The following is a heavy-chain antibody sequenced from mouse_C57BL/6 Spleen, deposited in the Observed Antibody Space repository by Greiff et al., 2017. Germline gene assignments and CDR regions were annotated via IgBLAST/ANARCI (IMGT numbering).Heavy chain of an antibody. V-gene: IGHV1-5*01. J-gene: IGHJ2*01. CDR2: IYPGNSDT. CDR3: TTYYSNYFLDY. Sequence: VQLQQSGTVLARPGASVKMSCTTSGYTFTSYWMHWVKQRPGQGLEWIGAIYPGNSDTSYNQKFKGKAKLTAVTSASTAYMELSSLTNEDSAVYYCTTYYSNYFLDYWGQGTTLTVSS. D-gene: IGHD2-5*01. CDR1: GYTFTSYW.